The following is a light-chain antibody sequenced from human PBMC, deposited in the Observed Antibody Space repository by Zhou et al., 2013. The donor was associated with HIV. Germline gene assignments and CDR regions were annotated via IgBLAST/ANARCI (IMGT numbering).Light chain of an antibody. Sequence: DIQMTQSPSSLSASVGDRVTITCRASQSISSYLNWYQQKPGKAPKLLIYAASSLQSGVPSRFRGSGSGTDFTLTISSLQSEDSATYYCQQSYTVPYTFGQGTKLEIK. CDR2: AAS. CDR1: QSISSY. J-gene: IGKJ2*01. CDR3: QQSYTVPYT. V-gene: IGKV1-39*01.